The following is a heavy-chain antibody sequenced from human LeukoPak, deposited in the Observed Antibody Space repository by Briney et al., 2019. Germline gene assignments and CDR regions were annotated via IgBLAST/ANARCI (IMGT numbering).Heavy chain of an antibody. Sequence: GESLKISCKASGYPFTNYWIGWVRQMPGKGLEWMGLIYPGDSDTRYSPSFQGHVTISADKSISTAYLQWNILKASDTAIYYCARGNNENYYDWFDPWGEGTLVTVSS. CDR3: ARGNNENYYDWFDP. J-gene: IGHJ5*02. CDR2: IYPGDSDT. CDR1: GYPFTNYW. V-gene: IGHV5-51*01. D-gene: IGHD1-26*01.